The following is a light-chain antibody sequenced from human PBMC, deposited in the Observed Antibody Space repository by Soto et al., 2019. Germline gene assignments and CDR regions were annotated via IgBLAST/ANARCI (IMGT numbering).Light chain of an antibody. CDR1: QSVSSTS. CDR3: QQYDNSVWT. Sequence: EIVLTQSPGTLSLSPGERATLSCRASQSVSSTSLAWYQQKPGQAPRLLIYGASTRATGIPDRFSGSGSGTDFTLTISRLEPEDVAVYYCQQYDNSVWTFGQGTKV. V-gene: IGKV3-20*01. CDR2: GAS. J-gene: IGKJ1*01.